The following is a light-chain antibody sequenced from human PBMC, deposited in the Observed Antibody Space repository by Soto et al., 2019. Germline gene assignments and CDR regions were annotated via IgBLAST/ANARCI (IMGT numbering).Light chain of an antibody. V-gene: IGKV3-15*01. CDR1: QSVRNN. Sequence: EIMMTQSPATLSVSPGERATLSCRASQSVRNNLAWYQQKPGQAPRLLIYGASTRATGIPARFSGSGSGTEFTLTISSLYSENFAVYYCQQYNNWPPWTFGQGTKVEIK. J-gene: IGKJ1*01. CDR3: QQYNNWPPWT. CDR2: GAS.